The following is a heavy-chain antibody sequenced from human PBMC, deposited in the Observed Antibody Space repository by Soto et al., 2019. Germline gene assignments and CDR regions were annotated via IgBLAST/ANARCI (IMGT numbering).Heavy chain of an antibody. J-gene: IGHJ4*02. CDR1: GFIFSSYV. Sequence: PGGSLRLSCEAAGFIFSSYVMNWVRQAPGKGLEWISYISSSDGSTFYADSVKGRFTISRDNAKNSLYLQMDSLRDDDTGVYYCPRLLNFDSWGQGTLVTVSS. CDR2: ISSSDGST. V-gene: IGHV3-48*02. CDR3: PRLLNFDS.